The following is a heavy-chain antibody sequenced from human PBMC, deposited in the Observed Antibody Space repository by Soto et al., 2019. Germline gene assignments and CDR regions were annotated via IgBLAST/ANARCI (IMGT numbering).Heavy chain of an antibody. Sequence: GGSLRLSCAASGFTFSNYSMNWVRQAPGQGLEWISYISSSGRIIYYADSAKGRFTISRDNAKNSLYLQLNSLRAEDTAVYYCAREYVFSSGYGLDYWGQGTLVTVSS. CDR1: GFTFSNYS. V-gene: IGHV3-48*01. CDR2: ISSSGRII. J-gene: IGHJ4*02. D-gene: IGHD3-9*01. CDR3: AREYVFSSGYGLDY.